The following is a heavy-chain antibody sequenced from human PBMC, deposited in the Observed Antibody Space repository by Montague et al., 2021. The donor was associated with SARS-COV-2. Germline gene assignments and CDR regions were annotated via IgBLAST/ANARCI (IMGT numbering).Heavy chain of an antibody. CDR2: LYYSGAT. D-gene: IGHD2-21*01. CDR1: GGSISDSNFH. CDR3: ARLRGGTPGEH. V-gene: IGHV4-39*07. Sequence: SETLSLTCTVSGGSISDSNFHWGWIRQPPGKGLEWIGTLYYSGATYYNPSLKSRVTTSMDPSKNQFSLKLTSAIAADTAVYYCARLRGGTPGEHWGQGALVTVSS. J-gene: IGHJ4*02.